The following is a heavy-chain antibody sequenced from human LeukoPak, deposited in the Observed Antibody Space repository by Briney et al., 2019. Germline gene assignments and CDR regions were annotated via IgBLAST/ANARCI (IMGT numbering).Heavy chain of an antibody. CDR3: ARPYHSCSSATCYYSFDM. D-gene: IGHD2-2*01. CDR1: GFTFSSYA. V-gene: IGHV3-23*01. J-gene: IGHJ3*02. CDR2: ISGSGGST. Sequence: GGSLRLSCAASGFTFSSYAMSWVRQAPGKGLEWVSAISGSGGSTYYADSVKGRFTISRDNSKNTLYLQMNSLRAEDTALYYCARPYHSCSSATCYYSFDMWGQGTMVTVSS.